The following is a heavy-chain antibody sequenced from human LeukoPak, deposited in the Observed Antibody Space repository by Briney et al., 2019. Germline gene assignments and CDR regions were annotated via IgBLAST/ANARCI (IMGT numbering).Heavy chain of an antibody. CDR3: ARDRGYSYPSYDY. CDR1: GGSISSYY. CDR2: IYTIGST. J-gene: IGHJ4*02. D-gene: IGHD5-18*01. Sequence: PSETRSLTSTVSGGSISSYYWSWNRQPAGKGLEWIGRIYTIGSTNYNPALKSRVTMSVDTSKNQFSLKLSSVTAAGTAVYYCARDRGYSYPSYDYWGQGTLVTVSS. V-gene: IGHV4-4*07.